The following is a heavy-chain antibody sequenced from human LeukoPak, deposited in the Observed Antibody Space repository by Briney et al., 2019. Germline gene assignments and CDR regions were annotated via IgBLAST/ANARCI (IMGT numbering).Heavy chain of an antibody. V-gene: IGHV1-46*01. CDR3: ARGGLRYFDWFDY. CDR1: GYTFSSYY. Sequence: ASVKVSCKASGYTFSSYYMHWVRQAPGHGLEWMGIINPTGGSTSYAQKFQGRVTMTRDTSTSTVYMEVSSLRSEDTAVYYCARGGLRYFDWFDYWGQGTLVTVSS. J-gene: IGHJ4*02. D-gene: IGHD3-9*01. CDR2: INPTGGST.